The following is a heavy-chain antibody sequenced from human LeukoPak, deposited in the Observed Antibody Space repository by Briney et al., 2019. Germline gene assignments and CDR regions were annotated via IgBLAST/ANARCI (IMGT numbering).Heavy chain of an antibody. CDR1: GFTFSSYA. J-gene: IGHJ6*03. CDR3: ARDPHPYYYYYMDV. V-gene: IGHV3-7*01. Sequence: PGGSLRLSCAASGFTFSSYAMTWVRQAPGKGLEWVANIRGDGSRTYYADSAKGRFTISRDNAKNSLYLQMNSLRAEDTAVYYCARDPHPYYYYYMDVWGKGTTVTVSS. CDR2: IRGDGSRT.